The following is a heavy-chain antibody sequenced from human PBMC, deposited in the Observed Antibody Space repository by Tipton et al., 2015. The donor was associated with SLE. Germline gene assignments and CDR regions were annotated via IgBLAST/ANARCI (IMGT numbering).Heavy chain of an antibody. CDR2: ISSSSSYI. CDR3: ARGITGIPGYYYYYYMDV. Sequence: SLRLSCAASGFTFSSYSMNWVRQAPGKGLEWVSSISSSSSYIYYADSVKGRFTISRDNAKNSLYLQVNSLRAEDTAVYYCARGITGIPGYYYYYYMDVWGKGTTVTVSS. V-gene: IGHV3-21*01. J-gene: IGHJ6*03. CDR1: GFTFSSYS. D-gene: IGHD1-20*01.